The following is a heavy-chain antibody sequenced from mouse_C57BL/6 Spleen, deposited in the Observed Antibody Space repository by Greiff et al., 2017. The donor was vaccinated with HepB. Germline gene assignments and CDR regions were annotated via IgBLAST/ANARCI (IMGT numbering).Heavy chain of an antibody. V-gene: IGHV1-18*01. CDR3: ARGGLYYSDYYAMDY. J-gene: IGHJ4*01. CDR2: INPNNGGT. D-gene: IGHD2-12*01. Sequence: VQLKQSGPELVKPGASVKIPCKASGYTFTDYNMDWVKQSHGKSLEWIGDINPNNGGTIYNQKFKGKATLTVDKSSSTAYMELRSLTSEDTAVYYCARGGLYYSDYYAMDYWGQGTSVTVSS. CDR1: GYTFTDYN.